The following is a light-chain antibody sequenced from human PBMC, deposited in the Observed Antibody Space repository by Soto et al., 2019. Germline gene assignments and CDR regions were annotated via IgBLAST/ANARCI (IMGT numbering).Light chain of an antibody. CDR2: DAS. J-gene: IGKJ4*01. CDR3: QQYESYSPLT. CDR1: QSIRSW. V-gene: IGKV1-5*01. Sequence: DIQMTQSPSTLSASVGDGVTMACRASQSIRSWLAWYQQKPGKAPKLLIYDASSLESGVPSRFSGRRSGTEFTLTISSLQPDDFGTYYCQQYESYSPLTFGGGTKVDI.